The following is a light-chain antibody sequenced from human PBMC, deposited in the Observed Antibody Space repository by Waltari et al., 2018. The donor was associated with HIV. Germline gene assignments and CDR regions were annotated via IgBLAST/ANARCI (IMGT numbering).Light chain of an antibody. CDR1: QSISDW. Sequence: DTQMTQSPSTLSASVGDRVTITCRASQSISDWLAWYQQKPGRAPNLLIYQSSKLKSGVPSRFSGGASGTEFTLTISGLQPEDFATYFCQQYKSYPLTFGRGTEVEIK. J-gene: IGKJ4*02. CDR2: QSS. V-gene: IGKV1-5*03. CDR3: QQYKSYPLT.